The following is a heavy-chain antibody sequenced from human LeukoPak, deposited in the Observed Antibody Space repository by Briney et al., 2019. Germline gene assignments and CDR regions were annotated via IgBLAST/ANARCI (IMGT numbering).Heavy chain of an antibody. V-gene: IGHV3-7*05. CDR1: GFTFSFYR. CDR3: ARGASSAFDI. CDR2: IWKDGSEK. J-gene: IGHJ3*02. Sequence: GGSLRLSCVVSGFTFSFYRMSWVRQPPGKGLEWVADIWKDGSEKPYVDSVRGRFTISRDDTKNSLNLQMDSLRAEDTALYYCARGASSAFDIWGQGTLVTVSS.